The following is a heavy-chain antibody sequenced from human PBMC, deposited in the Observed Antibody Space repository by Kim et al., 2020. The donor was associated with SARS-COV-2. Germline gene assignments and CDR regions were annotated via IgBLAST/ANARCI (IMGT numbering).Heavy chain of an antibody. D-gene: IGHD3-9*01. Sequence: ASVKVSCKASGYTFTSYAMNWVRQAPGQGLEWMGWINTNTGNPTYAQGFTGRFVFSLDTSVSTAYLQISSLKAEDTAVYYCARGWYELRYFDWYGAYWGQGTLVTVSS. V-gene: IGHV7-4-1*02. CDR3: ARGWYELRYFDWYGAY. CDR2: INTNTGNP. CDR1: GYTFTSYA. J-gene: IGHJ4*02.